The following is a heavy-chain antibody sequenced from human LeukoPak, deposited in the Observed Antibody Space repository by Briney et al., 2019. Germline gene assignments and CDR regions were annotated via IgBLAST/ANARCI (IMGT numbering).Heavy chain of an antibody. J-gene: IGHJ4*02. D-gene: IGHD3-22*01. Sequence: KPSETLSLTCTVSGGSISNASYYWGWIRQPPGKGLEWIGSIYYSGSTYYNPSLKSRVTISVDTSKNQFSLKLSSVTAAGTAVFYCASYYSDSTAYRFDYWGQGALVTVSS. CDR1: GGSISNASYY. CDR3: ASYYSDSTAYRFDY. V-gene: IGHV4-39*01. CDR2: IYYSGST.